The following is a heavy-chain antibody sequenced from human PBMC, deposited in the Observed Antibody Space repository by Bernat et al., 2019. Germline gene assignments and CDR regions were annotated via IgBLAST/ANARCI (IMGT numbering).Heavy chain of an antibody. CDR3: ARAGSSGCSGWFDL. CDR1: GGSISSYY. D-gene: IGHD3-10*01. CDR2: IYYSGST. Sequence: QVQLQESGPGLVKPSETLSLTCTVSGGSISSYYWSWIRQPPGKGLEWIGYIYYSGSTNYNPSLKSRVTISVDTSKNQFSLKLSSVTAADTAMYYCARAGSSGCSGWFDLWGQGTLVTVSS. V-gene: IGHV4-59*01. J-gene: IGHJ5*01.